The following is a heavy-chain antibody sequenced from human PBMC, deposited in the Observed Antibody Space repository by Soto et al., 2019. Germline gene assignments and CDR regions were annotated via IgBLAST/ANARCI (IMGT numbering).Heavy chain of an antibody. V-gene: IGHV4-59*01. D-gene: IGHD4-17*01. CDR2: IYYSGST. J-gene: IGHJ6*02. CDR3: ARDHGDYPKFYYGMDV. CDR1: GGSLSSYY. Sequence: SETMSLTCTVSGGSLSSYYWSWIRQPPGKGLEWIGYIYYSGSTNYNPSLKSRVTISVDTSKNQFSLKLSSVTAADTAVYYCARDHGDYPKFYYGMDVWGQGTTVTVSS.